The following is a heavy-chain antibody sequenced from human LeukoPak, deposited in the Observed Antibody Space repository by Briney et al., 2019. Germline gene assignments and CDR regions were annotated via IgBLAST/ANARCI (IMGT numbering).Heavy chain of an antibody. J-gene: IGHJ4*02. CDR3: ARDLAIFGVAIEYYFDY. D-gene: IGHD3-3*01. Sequence: ASVKVSCKASGYTFTGYYMHRVRQAPGQGLEWMGWINPNSGGTNYAQKFQGRVTMTRDTSISTAYMELSRLRSDDTAVYYCARDLAIFGVAIEYYFDYWGQGTLVTVSS. CDR2: INPNSGGT. V-gene: IGHV1-2*02. CDR1: GYTFTGYY.